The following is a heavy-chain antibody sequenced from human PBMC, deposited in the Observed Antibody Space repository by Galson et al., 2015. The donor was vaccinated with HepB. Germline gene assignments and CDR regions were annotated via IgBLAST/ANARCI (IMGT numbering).Heavy chain of an antibody. D-gene: IGHD6-6*01. Sequence: CAISGDSVSSNSAAWNWIRQSPSRGLEWLGRTYYRSKWYNDYAVSVKSRITINPDTSKNQFSLQLNSVTPEDTAVYYCARDDSAGSSSSTNWFDPWGQGTLVTASS. V-gene: IGHV6-1*01. CDR2: TYYRSKWYN. CDR1: GDSVSSNSAA. CDR3: ARDDSAGSSSSTNWFDP. J-gene: IGHJ5*02.